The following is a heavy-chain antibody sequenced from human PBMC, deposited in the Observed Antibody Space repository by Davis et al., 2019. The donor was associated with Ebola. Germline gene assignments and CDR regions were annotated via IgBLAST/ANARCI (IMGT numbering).Heavy chain of an antibody. D-gene: IGHD2-15*01. CDR1: RYTFTSYG. J-gene: IGHJ6*02. Sequence: ASVPVSCKASRYTFTSYGISWVRQAPRQRLEWMGWDNAGIGHTKYSQKFQRRVTITRDTSASTAYMELSSLRSEDTAVYYCARDGRDCSGGSCYSDLYYYYGMDVWGQGTTVTVSS. V-gene: IGHV1-3*01. CDR3: ARDGRDCSGGSCYSDLYYYYGMDV. CDR2: DNAGIGHT.